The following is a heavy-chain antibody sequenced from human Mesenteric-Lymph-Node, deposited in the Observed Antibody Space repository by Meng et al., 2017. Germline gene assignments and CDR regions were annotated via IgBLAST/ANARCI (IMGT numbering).Heavy chain of an antibody. CDR3: ARGRVGATPFAFDI. Sequence: GSLRLSCAVYGGSFSGYYWSWIRQPPGKGLEWIGEINHSGSTNYNPSLKSRVTISVDTSKNQFSLKLSSVTAADTAVYYCARGRVGATPFAFDIWGQGTMVTVSS. V-gene: IGHV4-34*01. J-gene: IGHJ3*02. CDR2: INHSGST. CDR1: GGSFSGYY. D-gene: IGHD1-26*01.